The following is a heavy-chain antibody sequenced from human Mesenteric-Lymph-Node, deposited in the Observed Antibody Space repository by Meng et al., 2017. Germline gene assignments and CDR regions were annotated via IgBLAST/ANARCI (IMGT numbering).Heavy chain of an antibody. CDR3: ARNVIYKQPLYYYGMDV. CDR2: ISAYNGNT. D-gene: IGHD2-21*01. Sequence: ASVKVSCKASGYTFTSYGISWVRQAPGQGLEWMGWISAYNGNTNYVQKPQGRVTMTTDTSTSTAYMELRSLRSDDTAVYYCARNVIYKQPLYYYGMDVWGQGTTVTVSS. V-gene: IGHV1-18*01. CDR1: GYTFTSYG. J-gene: IGHJ6*02.